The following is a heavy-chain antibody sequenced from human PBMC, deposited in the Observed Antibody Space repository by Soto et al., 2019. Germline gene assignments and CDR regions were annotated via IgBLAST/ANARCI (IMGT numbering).Heavy chain of an antibody. V-gene: IGHV3-7*01. CDR1: GFTFSSYW. CDR2: IKQDGSEK. D-gene: IGHD3-10*01. Sequence: EVQLVESGGGLVQPGGSLRLSCAASGFTFSSYWMSWVRQAPGKGLEWVANIKQDGSEKYYVDSVNGRLTISRDNAKNPLYLQMNSLRAEDTAVYYCASDGYYGAGSYYNDYACDIWGQGTMVTVSS. CDR3: ASDGYYGAGSYYNDYACDI. J-gene: IGHJ3*02.